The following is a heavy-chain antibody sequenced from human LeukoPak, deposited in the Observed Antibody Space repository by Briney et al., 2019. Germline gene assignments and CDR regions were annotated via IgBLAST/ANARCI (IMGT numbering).Heavy chain of an antibody. CDR3: ARGEYSSSSTVDY. D-gene: IGHD6-6*01. CDR1: GFTFSSCS. J-gene: IGHJ4*02. V-gene: IGHV3-7*01. CDR2: IKQDGSGK. Sequence: GGSLRLSCAASGFTFSSCSMNWARQAPGKGLEWVANIKQDGSGKYYVDSVKGRFTISRINAKNSLYLQMNSLRAEDTAVYYCARGEYSSSSTVDYWGQGTLVTVSA.